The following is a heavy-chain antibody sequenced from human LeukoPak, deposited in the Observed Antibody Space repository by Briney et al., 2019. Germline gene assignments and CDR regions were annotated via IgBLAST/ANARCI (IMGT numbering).Heavy chain of an antibody. V-gene: IGHV3-21*01. CDR2: ISSSSSYI. CDR3: ARFRLYSSSSWPP. CDR1: GFTFSSYS. Sequence: GGSLRLSCAASGFTFSSYSMNWVRQAPVKGLEWVSSISSSSSYIYYADSVKGRFTISRDNAKNSLYLQMNSLRAEDTAVYYCARFRLYSSSSWPPWGQGTLVTVSS. D-gene: IGHD6-6*01. J-gene: IGHJ5*02.